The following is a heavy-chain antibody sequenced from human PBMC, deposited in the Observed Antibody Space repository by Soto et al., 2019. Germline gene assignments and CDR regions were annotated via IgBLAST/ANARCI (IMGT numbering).Heavy chain of an antibody. V-gene: IGHV4-39*01. Sequence: QLQLQESGPGLVKPSETLSLTCTVSGGSISSSSYYWGWIRQPPGKGLEWIGSIYYSGSTYYNPSLNSRVTLSVDTSKNQFSLKLSSVTAADTAVYYCATTIFGVVMDYYYMDVWGKRTTVTVSS. CDR3: ATTIFGVVMDYYYMDV. CDR2: IYYSGST. J-gene: IGHJ6*03. CDR1: GGSISSSSYY. D-gene: IGHD3-3*01.